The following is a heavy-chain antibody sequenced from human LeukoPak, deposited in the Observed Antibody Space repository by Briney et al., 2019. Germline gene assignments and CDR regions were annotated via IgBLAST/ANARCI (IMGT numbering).Heavy chain of an antibody. CDR3: ARSAVEIGTIFSY. D-gene: IGHD5-24*01. CDR2: IYSGGNT. V-gene: IGHV3-66*01. CDR1: GSTVSIDY. Sequence: TGGSLRLSCAASGSTVSIDYMSWVRQAPGKGLEWVSVIYSGGNTYYADSVKGRFTISRDNSKNTLFLQMNSLRAEDTAVYCCARSAVEIGTIFSYWGQGTLVTVSS. J-gene: IGHJ4*02.